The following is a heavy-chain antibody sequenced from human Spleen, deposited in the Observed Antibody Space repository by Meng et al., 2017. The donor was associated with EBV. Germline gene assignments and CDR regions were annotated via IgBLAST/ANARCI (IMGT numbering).Heavy chain of an antibody. CDR2: TNPKTGNL. V-gene: IGHV7-4-1*02. J-gene: IGHJ4*02. CDR1: GYLSTSDA. CDR3: VREGEGYSGSGSLYTLDY. D-gene: IGHD3-10*01. Sequence: HVWRVEPWYELQKPAASGKVYPKTSGYLSTSDAWSWVPKAPEYGLGWREWTNPKTGNLMHAQCFTGRFVFSFDTSVSTAYLQISSLKAEDTAVYFCVREGEGYSGSGSLYTLDYWGQGTLVTVSS.